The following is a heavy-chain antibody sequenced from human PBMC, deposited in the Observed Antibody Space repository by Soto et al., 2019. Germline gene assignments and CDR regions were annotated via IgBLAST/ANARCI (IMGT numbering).Heavy chain of an antibody. Sequence: QVQLQQWGAGLLKPSETLSLTCAVYGGSFSGYYWSWIRQPPGKGLEWIGEINHSGSTTYNQSLKCRVTISVDTSNHQFSLKLSSVTAADTAVYYCARSQGSGSYSYWGQGTLVTVSS. CDR3: ARSQGSGSYSY. J-gene: IGHJ4*02. D-gene: IGHD3-10*01. CDR2: INHSGST. V-gene: IGHV4-34*01. CDR1: GGSFSGYY.